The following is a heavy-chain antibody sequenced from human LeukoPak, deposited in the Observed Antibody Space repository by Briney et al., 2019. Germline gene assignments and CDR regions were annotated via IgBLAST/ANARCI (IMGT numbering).Heavy chain of an antibody. CDR2: ISYDGSIK. D-gene: IGHD3-10*01. J-gene: IGHJ4*02. CDR3: AKEFYGSGPFDY. Sequence: GGSLRLSCAASGFTFRTHGMHWVRQAPGKGLEWVAVISYDGSIKYYADSVKDRFTISRDNSKNTLYLQMNSLRAEDTAVYYCAKEFYGSGPFDYWGQGTLVTVSS. V-gene: IGHV3-30*18. CDR1: GFTFRTHG.